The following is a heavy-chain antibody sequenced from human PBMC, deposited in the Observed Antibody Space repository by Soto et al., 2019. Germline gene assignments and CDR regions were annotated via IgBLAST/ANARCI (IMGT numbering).Heavy chain of an antibody. J-gene: IGHJ4*02. CDR2: ISAHNGNT. D-gene: IGHD1-1*01. CDR1: GYAFTTYG. V-gene: IGHV1-18*01. CDR3: ARGRYGDY. Sequence: QVHLVQSGAEVKKPGASVKVSCKGSGYAFTTYGITWVRQAPGQGLEWMGWISAHNGNTNYAQKLQGRVTVTRDTSTSTSYMELRSLGSDDTAVYYCARGRYGDYWGQGALVTVSS.